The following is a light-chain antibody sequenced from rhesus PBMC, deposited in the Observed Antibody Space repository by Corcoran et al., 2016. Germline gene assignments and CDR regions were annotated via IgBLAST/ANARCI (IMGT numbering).Light chain of an antibody. J-gene: IGKJ4*01. CDR1: QGISSY. Sequence: DIQMTQSPSSLSASVGDTVTITCRASQGISSYLAWYQQNPGKAPKLLIDKAATLQSGVPSRFSGSGSGTDFNLTSSSLQPEDFATYYCQQHNSYPLTFGGGTKVEIK. CDR2: KAA. V-gene: IGKV1-25*01. CDR3: QQHNSYPLT.